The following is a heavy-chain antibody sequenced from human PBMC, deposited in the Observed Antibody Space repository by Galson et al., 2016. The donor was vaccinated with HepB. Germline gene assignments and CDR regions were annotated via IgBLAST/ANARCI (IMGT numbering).Heavy chain of an antibody. V-gene: IGHV5-51*01. CDR3: ARVGGPRDGYDT. CDR2: IYPGDSNT. Sequence: QSGAEVKKPGESLKISCKGSGYSFTSYWIAWVRQMPGKGLEWMGIIYPGDSNTTYSPSFQGQVTISDDKSIRTAHLQWSSLKASDSAMYYCARVGGPRDGYDTWGQGTMVTVSS. CDR1: GYSFTSYW. D-gene: IGHD2-15*01. J-gene: IGHJ3*02.